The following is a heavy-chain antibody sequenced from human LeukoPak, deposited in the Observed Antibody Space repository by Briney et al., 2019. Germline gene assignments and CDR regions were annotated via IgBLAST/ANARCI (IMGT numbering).Heavy chain of an antibody. D-gene: IGHD3-22*01. CDR1: GGSISNSSYY. V-gene: IGHV4-39*07. CDR3: ARASTYYYDSSGYYSRGAFNY. J-gene: IGHJ4*02. Sequence: SETLSPTCTVSGGSISNSSYYWSWIRQPPGKGLEWIGEINHSGSTNYNPSLKSRVTISVDTSKNQFSLKLSSVTATDTAVYYCARASTYYYDSSGYYSRGAFNYWGQGTLVTVSS. CDR2: INHSGST.